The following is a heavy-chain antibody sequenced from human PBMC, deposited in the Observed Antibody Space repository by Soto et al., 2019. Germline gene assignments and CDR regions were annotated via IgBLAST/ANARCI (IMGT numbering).Heavy chain of an antibody. CDR1: GLTFTRYS. CDR2: ISSTTNYI. Sequence: VGSLRLSCAASGLTFTRYSMNWVRQAPGKGLEWVSSISSTTNYIYYGDSMKGRFTISRDNAKNSLYLEMNSLRAEDTAVYYCARESEDLTSNFDYWGQGTLVTVS. V-gene: IGHV3-21*06. CDR3: ARESEDLTSNFDY. J-gene: IGHJ4*02.